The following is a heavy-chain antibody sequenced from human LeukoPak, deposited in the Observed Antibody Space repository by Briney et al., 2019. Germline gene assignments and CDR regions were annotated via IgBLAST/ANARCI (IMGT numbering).Heavy chain of an antibody. CDR3: ARGGPRYYYDSSGYYYADYYFDY. CDR2: INHSGST. CDR1: GGSFSGYY. D-gene: IGHD3-22*01. V-gene: IGHV4-34*01. Sequence: SETLSLTCAVYGGSFSGYYWSWIRQPPGKGLEWIGEINHSGSTNYNPSLKSRVTISVDTSKNQFPLKLSSVTAADTAVYYCARGGPRYYYDSSGYYYADYYFDYWGQGTLVTVSS. J-gene: IGHJ4*02.